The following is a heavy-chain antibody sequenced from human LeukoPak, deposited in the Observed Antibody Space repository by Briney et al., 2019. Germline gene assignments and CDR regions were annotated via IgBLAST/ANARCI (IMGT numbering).Heavy chain of an antibody. V-gene: IGHV3-15*01. CDR1: GFTFSDYY. CDR3: TTGYSGYDADFDY. D-gene: IGHD5-12*01. Sequence: PGGSLRLSCAASGFTFSDYYMSWIRQAPGKGLEWVGRIKSKTDGGTTDYAAPVKGRFTISRDDSKNTLYLQMNSLKTEDTAVYYCTTGYSGYDADFDYWGQGTLVTVSS. J-gene: IGHJ4*02. CDR2: IKSKTDGGTT.